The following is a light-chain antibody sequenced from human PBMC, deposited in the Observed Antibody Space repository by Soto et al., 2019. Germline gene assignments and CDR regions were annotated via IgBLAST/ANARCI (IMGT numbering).Light chain of an antibody. CDR2: DAS. CDR3: LQHFSYSWT. Sequence: DLQMTQSPSAMSASVGDRVTITCRASQSIANSLAWFQQKPGKVPERLIYDASRLQSGVPSRFSGSGSGTEFTLTISSLQPEDFATYYCLQHFSYSWTFGQGTKVEIK. J-gene: IGKJ1*01. CDR1: QSIANS. V-gene: IGKV1-17*03.